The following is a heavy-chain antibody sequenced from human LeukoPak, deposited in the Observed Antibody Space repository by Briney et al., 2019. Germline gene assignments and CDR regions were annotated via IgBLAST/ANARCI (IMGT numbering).Heavy chain of an antibody. D-gene: IGHD1-14*01. Sequence: SETLSLTCTVSGVSISSSSYYWGWIRQPPGKGLEWIGSIYYSGSTYYNPSLKSRVTISVDTSKNQFSLKLSSVTAADTAVYYCAGRTKLLPFDYWGQGTLVTVSS. CDR2: IYYSGST. V-gene: IGHV4-39*01. CDR3: AGRTKLLPFDY. CDR1: GVSISSSSYY. J-gene: IGHJ4*02.